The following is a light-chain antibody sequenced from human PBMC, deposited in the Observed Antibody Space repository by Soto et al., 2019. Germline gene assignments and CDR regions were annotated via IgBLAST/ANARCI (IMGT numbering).Light chain of an antibody. CDR3: QQYNIWPRT. J-gene: IGKJ1*01. CDR1: RRVSSY. Sequence: ETVLTQSPATLSLSPGDRATLSCRASRRVSSYLAWYQQKAGQAPRLLIYGASTRATGISARFSGSGSGTEFSLTISSLQSEDFAVYYCQQYNIWPRTFGQGTKVEI. CDR2: GAS. V-gene: IGKV3-15*01.